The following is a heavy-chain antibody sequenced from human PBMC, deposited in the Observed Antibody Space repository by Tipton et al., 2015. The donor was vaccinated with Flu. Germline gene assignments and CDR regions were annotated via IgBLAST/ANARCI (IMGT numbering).Heavy chain of an antibody. Sequence: TLSLTCTVSGGSISSGGYYWSWIRQHPGKGLEWIGYIYYSGSTYYNPSLKSRVTISVDTSKNQFSLKLSSVTAADTAVYYCARGGATGEDYFDHWGQGTLVTVSS. CDR1: GGSISSGGYY. CDR2: IYYSGST. CDR3: ARGGATGEDYFDH. V-gene: IGHV4-31*03. J-gene: IGHJ4*02. D-gene: IGHD5-12*01.